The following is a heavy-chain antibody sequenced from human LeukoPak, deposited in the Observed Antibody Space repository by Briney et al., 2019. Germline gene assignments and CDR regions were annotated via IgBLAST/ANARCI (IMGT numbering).Heavy chain of an antibody. V-gene: IGHV3-23*01. Sequence: GGSLRLSCAASGFTFSSYAMSWVRQAPGKGLDWVSSISDSGGSTYYADSMKGRFTISRDNSKNTLYLQMNSLRAEDTAVYYCAKGQDSFFDYWGQGTLVTVSS. J-gene: IGHJ4*02. CDR1: GFTFSSYA. D-gene: IGHD4-11*01. CDR3: AKGQDSFFDY. CDR2: ISDSGGST.